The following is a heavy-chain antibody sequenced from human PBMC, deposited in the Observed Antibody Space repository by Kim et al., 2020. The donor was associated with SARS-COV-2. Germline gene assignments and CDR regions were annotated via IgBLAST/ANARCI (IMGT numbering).Heavy chain of an antibody. Sequence: SETLSLTCTVSGGSISSGGYYWSWIRQHPGKGLEWIGYIYYSGSTYYNPSLKSRVTISVDTSKNQFSLKLSSVTAADTAVYYCARGNYDILTGYYLDYWGQGTLVTVSS. J-gene: IGHJ4*02. D-gene: IGHD3-9*01. CDR3: ARGNYDILTGYYLDY. V-gene: IGHV4-31*03. CDR2: IYYSGST. CDR1: GGSISSGGYY.